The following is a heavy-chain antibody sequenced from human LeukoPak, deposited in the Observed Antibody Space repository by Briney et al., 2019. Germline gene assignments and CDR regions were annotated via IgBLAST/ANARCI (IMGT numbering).Heavy chain of an antibody. V-gene: IGHV1-69*16. CDR1: GGTFSSYI. CDR3: ARTGYHYDSYGYYFLDY. CDR2: IIPILGTA. Sequence: ASVKVSCKASGGTFSSYIINWVRQAPGQGLEWMGGIIPILGTANYAQKFQGRVTITADESTSTAYMELSSLRSEDTAVYFCARTGYHYDSYGYYFLDYWGQGTLVTVSS. D-gene: IGHD3-22*01. J-gene: IGHJ4*02.